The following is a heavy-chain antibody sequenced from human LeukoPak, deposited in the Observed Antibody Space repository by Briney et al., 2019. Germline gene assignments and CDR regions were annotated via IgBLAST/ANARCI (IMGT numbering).Heavy chain of an antibody. CDR1: GFTFSSYE. CDR2: ISSSGSTI. Sequence: PGGSLRLSCAASGFTFSSYEMNWVRQAPGKGLEWVSYISSSGSTIYYADSVKGRFTISRDNAKNSLYLQMNSLRAEDTAVYYCARATMVWGPRKAFDIWGQGTMVTVSS. CDR3: ARATMVWGPRKAFDI. V-gene: IGHV3-48*03. J-gene: IGHJ3*02. D-gene: IGHD3-10*01.